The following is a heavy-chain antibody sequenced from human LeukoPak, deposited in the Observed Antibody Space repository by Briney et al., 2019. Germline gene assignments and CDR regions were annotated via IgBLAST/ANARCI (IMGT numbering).Heavy chain of an antibody. CDR1: GGTFSSYA. CDR3: AREGSLSQNFDY. D-gene: IGHD1-26*01. Sequence: GASVKVSCKXSGGTFSSYAISWVRQAPGQGLEWMGRIIPIFGTANYAQKFQGRVTITTDASTSTAYMELSSLRSEDTAVYYCAREGSLSQNFDYWGQGTLVTVSS. CDR2: IIPIFGTA. J-gene: IGHJ4*02. V-gene: IGHV1-69*05.